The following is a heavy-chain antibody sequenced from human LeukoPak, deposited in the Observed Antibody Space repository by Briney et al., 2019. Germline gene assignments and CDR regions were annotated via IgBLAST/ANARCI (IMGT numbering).Heavy chain of an antibody. CDR2: ISSSSSYI. Sequence: GGSLRLSCAASGFTFSSYSMNWVRQAPGKGLEWVSSISSSSSYIYYADSVKGRFTISRDNAKNSLYLQMNSLRAEDTAVYYCARVLDDFWSGYSTDYWGQGTLVTVSS. D-gene: IGHD3-3*01. J-gene: IGHJ4*02. CDR1: GFTFSSYS. V-gene: IGHV3-21*01. CDR3: ARVLDDFWSGYSTDY.